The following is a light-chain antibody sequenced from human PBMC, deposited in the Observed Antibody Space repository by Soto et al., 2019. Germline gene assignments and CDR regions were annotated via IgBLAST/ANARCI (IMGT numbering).Light chain of an antibody. Sequence: QSVLTQPPSTSGTHGQRVAISCSGTSSNIGSHTVNCYQQLPGTAPKLLIYGDDQRPSGIPDRFSGSKSVTSASLAISGLHSEDSVDYYCASWDDRLNGPVFGGGTKLTVL. CDR1: SSNIGSHT. CDR2: GDD. V-gene: IGLV1-44*01. J-gene: IGLJ3*02. CDR3: ASWDDRLNGPV.